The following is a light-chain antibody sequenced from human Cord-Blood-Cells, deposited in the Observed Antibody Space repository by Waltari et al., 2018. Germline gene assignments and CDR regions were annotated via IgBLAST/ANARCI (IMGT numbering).Light chain of an antibody. CDR1: PDISNY. V-gene: IGKV1-33*01. CDR3: QQYDNLPYT. CDR2: DAS. Sequence: DIQMTQSPSSLSASVGDRVTITCQASPDISNYLNWYQQKPGKAHKLLIYDASNLETGVPSRFSGSGSGTDFTFTISSLQPEDIATYYCQQYDNLPYTFGQGTKLEIK. J-gene: IGKJ2*01.